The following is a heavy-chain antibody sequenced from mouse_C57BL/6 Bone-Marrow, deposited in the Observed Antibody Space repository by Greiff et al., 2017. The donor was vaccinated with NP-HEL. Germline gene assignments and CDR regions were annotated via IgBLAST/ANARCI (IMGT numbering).Heavy chain of an antibody. CDR3: TTRGLRRYWYFDV. Sequence: EVQVVESGAELVRPGASVKLSCTASGFNIKDDYMHWVKQRPEQGLEWIGWIDPENGDTEYASKFQGKATITADTSSNTAYLQLSSLTSEDTAVYYCTTRGLRRYWYFDVWGTGTTVTVSS. J-gene: IGHJ1*03. V-gene: IGHV14-4*01. CDR2: IDPENGDT. CDR1: GFNIKDDY. D-gene: IGHD2-4*01.